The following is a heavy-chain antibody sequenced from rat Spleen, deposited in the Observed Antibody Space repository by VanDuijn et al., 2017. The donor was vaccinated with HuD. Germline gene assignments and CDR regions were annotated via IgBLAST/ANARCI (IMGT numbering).Heavy chain of an antibody. CDR1: GFNFNDYW. D-gene: IGHD1-9*01. V-gene: IGHV5-31*01. CDR2: ITNTGGST. J-gene: IGHJ2*01. CDR3: TRGGTTGIPSFDY. Sequence: EVKLVESGGGLVQPGRSLKLSCAASGFNFNDYWMGWVRQAPGKGLEWVASITNTGGSTYYPDSVKGRFTISRDNAKSTLYLQMNSLRSEDTATYYCTRGGTTGIPSFDYWGQGVMVTVSS.